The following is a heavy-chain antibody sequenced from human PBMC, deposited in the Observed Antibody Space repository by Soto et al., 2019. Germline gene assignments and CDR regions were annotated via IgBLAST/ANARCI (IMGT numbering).Heavy chain of an antibody. Sequence: ASVKVSCKASGISFINHYVHWVRQAPGQGPEWMGVINPAGSVTVYALKLQDRVTVTRDTSTSTVYMELNSLTSEDTAIYYCARDNSRTFPAAPGEKKSDASGWWSALWGKGTLVPVSS. D-gene: IGHD6-13*01. CDR1: GISFINHY. J-gene: IGHJ4*02. V-gene: IGHV1-46*03. CDR3: ARDNSRTFPAAPGEKKSDASGWWSAL. CDR2: INPAGSVT.